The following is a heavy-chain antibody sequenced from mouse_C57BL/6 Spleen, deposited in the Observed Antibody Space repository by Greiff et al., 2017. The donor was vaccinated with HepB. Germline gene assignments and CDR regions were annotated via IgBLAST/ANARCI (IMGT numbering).Heavy chain of an antibody. D-gene: IGHD2-1*01. Sequence: DVMLVESGEGLVKPGGSLKLSCAASGFTFSSYAMSWVRQTPEKRLEWVAYISSGGDYIYYADTVKGRFTISRDNARNTLYLQMSSLKSEDTAMYYCTRERGMEGNPWFAYWGQGTLVTVSA. CDR3: TRERGMEGNPWFAY. V-gene: IGHV5-9-1*02. CDR2: ISSGGDYI. J-gene: IGHJ3*01. CDR1: GFTFSSYA.